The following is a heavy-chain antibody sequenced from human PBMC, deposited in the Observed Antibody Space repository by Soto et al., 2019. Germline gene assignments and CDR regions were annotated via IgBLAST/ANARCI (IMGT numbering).Heavy chain of an antibody. CDR3: ARSNAINSGQFDY. CDR1: ARTFSSYS. J-gene: IGHJ4*02. Sequence: SVKVSCKASARTFSSYSISWVRQAPGQGLEWMGGIIPIFGTANYAQKFQGRVTITADESTSTAYMELSSLRSEDTAVYYCARSNAINSGQFDYWGQGTLVTVSS. CDR2: IIPIFGTA. V-gene: IGHV1-69*13. D-gene: IGHD3-10*01.